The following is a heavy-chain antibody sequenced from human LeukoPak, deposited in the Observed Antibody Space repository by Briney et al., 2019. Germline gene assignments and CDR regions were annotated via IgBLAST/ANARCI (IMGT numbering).Heavy chain of an antibody. Sequence: GGSLRLSCAASGFTFSSYAMSWVRQAPGKGLEWVSAISGSGDSTYYADSVKGRFTISRDNSKNTLYLQMNSLRAEDTAVYYCAKDWPDYGDYDWDVWGKGTTVTVSS. V-gene: IGHV3-23*01. CDR1: GFTFSSYA. D-gene: IGHD4-17*01. J-gene: IGHJ6*04. CDR2: ISGSGDST. CDR3: AKDWPDYGDYDWDV.